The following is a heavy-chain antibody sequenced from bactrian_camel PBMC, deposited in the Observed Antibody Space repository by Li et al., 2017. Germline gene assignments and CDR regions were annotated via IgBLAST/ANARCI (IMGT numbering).Heavy chain of an antibody. CDR1: GYTISNYY. V-gene: IGHV3S55*01. J-gene: IGHJ4*01. CDR3: AAASGPEKIQERDYKF. CDR2: LGDDGST. Sequence: HVQLVESGGGSAQAGGSLRLSCVVASGYTISNYYMGWFRQHPGKEREGVAGLGDDGSTSYAKFAEGRFTISLDSAENALYLQMNSLKPEDTAMYYCAAASGPEKIQERDYKFWGRGTQVTVS. D-gene: IGHD1*01.